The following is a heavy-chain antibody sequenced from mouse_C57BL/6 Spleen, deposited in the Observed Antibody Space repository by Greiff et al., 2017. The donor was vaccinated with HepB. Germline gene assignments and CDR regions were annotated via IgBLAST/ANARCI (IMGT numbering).Heavy chain of an antibody. CDR2: IYPSDSET. J-gene: IGHJ3*01. D-gene: IGHD4-1*01. Sequence: QVQLQQPGAELVRPGSSVKLSCKASGYTFTSYWMDWVKQRPGQGLEWIGNIYPSDSETHYNQKFKDKATLTVDKSSSTAYMQLSSLTSEDSAVYYCACVLTGKEWFAYWGRGTLVTVSA. V-gene: IGHV1-61*01. CDR3: ACVLTGKEWFAY. CDR1: GYTFTSYW.